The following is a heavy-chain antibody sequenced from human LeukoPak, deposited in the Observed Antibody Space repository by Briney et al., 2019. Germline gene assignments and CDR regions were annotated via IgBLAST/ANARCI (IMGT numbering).Heavy chain of an antibody. CDR3: ARSTIFGVLDY. CDR2: INSDGSST. J-gene: IGHJ4*02. CDR1: GFTFSSYW. Sequence: PGGSLRLSCAASGFTFSSYWMHWVRQAPGKGLVWVSRINSDGSSTSYADSVKGRFTISRDNAKNTLYLQMNSLRAEDTAVYYCARSTIFGVLDYWGQGTLVTVSS. V-gene: IGHV3-74*01. D-gene: IGHD3-3*01.